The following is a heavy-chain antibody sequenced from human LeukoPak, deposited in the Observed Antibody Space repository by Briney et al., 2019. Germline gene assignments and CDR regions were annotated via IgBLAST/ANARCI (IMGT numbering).Heavy chain of an antibody. CDR1: GYSFTTYW. J-gene: IGHJ4*02. CDR3: ARRSFYDSSGYYQLDY. Sequence: TAGESLKISFKGSGYSFTTYWIGGVRQMPGKGLEWMGIIYPGDSDIRYSSSFQGQFIISADKSISTAYLQWSSLKASDTAMYYCARRSFYDSSGYYQLDYWGQGTLVTVSS. CDR2: IYPGDSDI. D-gene: IGHD3-22*01. V-gene: IGHV5-51*01.